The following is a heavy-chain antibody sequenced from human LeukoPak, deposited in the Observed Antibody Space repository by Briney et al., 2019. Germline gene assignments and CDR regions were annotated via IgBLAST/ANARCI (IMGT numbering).Heavy chain of an antibody. J-gene: IGHJ2*01. CDR1: GYSFTNYW. D-gene: IGHD3-22*01. CDR3: ARLYNYDSSANSTRYFDL. Sequence: GESLKISCKGFGYSFTNYWIGWVRQMPGKGLEWMGIIYPGDSDIRYSPSFQGQVTISADKSISTAYLQWSSLKASDTAMYYCARLYNYDSSANSTRYFDLWGRGTLLTVSS. V-gene: IGHV5-51*01. CDR2: IYPGDSDI.